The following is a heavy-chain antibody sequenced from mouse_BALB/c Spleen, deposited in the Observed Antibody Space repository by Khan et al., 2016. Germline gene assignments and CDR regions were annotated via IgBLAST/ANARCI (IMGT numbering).Heavy chain of an antibody. V-gene: IGHV3-2*02. J-gene: IGHJ2*01. CDR3: ATGTYYFDY. CDR1: GYSITSDYA. CDR2: ISYSGST. Sequence: EVQLQESGPGLVKPSQSLSLTCTVTGYSITSDYAWNWIRQFPGNKLEWMGYISYSGSTSYNPSLKSRISITRDTSKNQFFLQLNSVTTEDTATXYGATGTYYFDYWGQGTTLTVSS. D-gene: IGHD4-1*01.